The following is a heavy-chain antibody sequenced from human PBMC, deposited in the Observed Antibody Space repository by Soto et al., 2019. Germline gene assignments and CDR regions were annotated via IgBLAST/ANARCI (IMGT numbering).Heavy chain of an antibody. D-gene: IGHD7-27*01. CDR2: IWYDGNSK. Sequence: QVQLVESGGGVVQPGRSLRLSCAASGFTFSSYGMHWVRQGPGKGLEWMAVIWYDGNSKDYGDSVRGRFTVSRDKSKNTLYLQMDSLRAEDTAVYYWARDSSSGEGFDFWGQGTLVTVSS. CDR1: GFTFSSYG. CDR3: ARDSSSGEGFDF. J-gene: IGHJ4*02. V-gene: IGHV3-33*01.